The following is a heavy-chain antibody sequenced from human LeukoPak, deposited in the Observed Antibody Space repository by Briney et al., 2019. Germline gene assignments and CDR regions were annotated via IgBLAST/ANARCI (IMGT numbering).Heavy chain of an antibody. J-gene: IGHJ4*02. D-gene: IGHD2-2*01. V-gene: IGHV4-31*03. Sequence: SETLSLTCTVSGGSISSGGYYWSWIRQHPGKGLEWIGYIYYSGSTYYNPSLKSRVTISVDTSKNQFSLKLSSVTAADTAVYYCAREESEGTQLIDYWGQGTLVTVSS. CDR1: GGSISSGGYY. CDR3: AREESEGTQLIDY. CDR2: IYYSGST.